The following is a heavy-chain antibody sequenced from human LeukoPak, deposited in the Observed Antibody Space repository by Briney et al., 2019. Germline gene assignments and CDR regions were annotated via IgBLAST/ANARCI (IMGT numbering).Heavy chain of an antibody. D-gene: IGHD6-19*01. CDR2: ISGSGGST. V-gene: IGHV3-23*01. CDR1: GFTFSSYA. Sequence: GGSLRLSCAASGFTFSSYAMSWVRLAPGKGLEWVSAISGSGGSTYYADSVKGRFTISRDNSKNTLYLQMNSLRAEDTAVYYCAKDRGQWLDPGWFDPWGQGTLVTVSS. J-gene: IGHJ5*02. CDR3: AKDRGQWLDPGWFDP.